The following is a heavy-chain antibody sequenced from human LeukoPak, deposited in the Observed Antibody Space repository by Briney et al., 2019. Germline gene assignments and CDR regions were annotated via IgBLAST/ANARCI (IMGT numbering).Heavy chain of an antibody. CDR1: GFTFSDYW. J-gene: IGHJ4*02. D-gene: IGHD3-9*01. CDR3: ARDSYDILTGYYDY. V-gene: IGHV3-74*01. CDR2: IKSDGGLT. Sequence: GGSLRLSCAASGFTFSDYWMHWVRQAPGKGLVWVSRIKSDGGLTNYADSVKGRFTISRDNTKNTLYLQMNSLRAEDTAVYYCARDSYDILTGYYDYWGQGTLVTVSS.